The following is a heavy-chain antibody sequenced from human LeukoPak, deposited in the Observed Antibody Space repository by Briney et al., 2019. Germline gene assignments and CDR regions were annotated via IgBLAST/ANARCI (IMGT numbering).Heavy chain of an antibody. CDR2: ISSSSSTI. Sequence: GGSLRLSCAASGFTFSSYSMNWVRPAPGKGLEWVSYISSSSSTIYYADSVKGRFTISRDNAKNSLYLQMNSLRADDTAVYYCARAHSSSWYGASYYYYYYMDVWGKGTTVTVSS. D-gene: IGHD6-13*01. CDR3: ARAHSSSWYGASYYYYYYMDV. J-gene: IGHJ6*03. CDR1: GFTFSSYS. V-gene: IGHV3-48*01.